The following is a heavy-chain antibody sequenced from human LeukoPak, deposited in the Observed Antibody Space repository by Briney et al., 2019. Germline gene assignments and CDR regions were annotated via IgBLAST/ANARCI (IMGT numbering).Heavy chain of an antibody. CDR3: TREVERGGGYWGGDS. V-gene: IGHV3-49*04. D-gene: IGHD1-26*01. CDR2: ITSKAYGGTT. J-gene: IGHJ4*02. CDR1: GFNFEDYA. Sequence: GGSLRLSCATSGFNFEDYAINWVRQAPEKGLEWVGLITSKAYGGTTELAASVKGRFSISRDESKPIAYLQMNSLKIEDTGVYYCTREVERGGGYWGGDSWGQGTQVAVSS.